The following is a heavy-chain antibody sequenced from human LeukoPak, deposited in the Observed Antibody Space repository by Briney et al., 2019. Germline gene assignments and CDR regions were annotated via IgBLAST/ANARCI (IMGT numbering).Heavy chain of an antibody. CDR1: GGTFSSYA. V-gene: IGHV1-69*13. CDR2: IIPIFGTA. CDR3: ARLQDYYGSGSYNWSDP. Sequence: ASVKVSCKASGGTFSSYAISWVRQAPGQGLEWMGGIIPIFGTANYAQKFQGRVTITADESTSTAYMELSSLRSEDTAVYYCARLQDYYGSGSYNWSDPWGQGTLVTVSS. D-gene: IGHD3-10*01. J-gene: IGHJ5*02.